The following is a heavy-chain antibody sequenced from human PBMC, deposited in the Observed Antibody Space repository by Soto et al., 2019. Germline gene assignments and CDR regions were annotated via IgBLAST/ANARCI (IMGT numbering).Heavy chain of an antibody. CDR2: ISGSGGST. Sequence: EVQLLESGGGLVQPGGSLRLSCAAAGFTFSNYAVTWVRQAPGKGLEWVSTISGSGGSTYYADSAKGRFTISRDKSKTTLYLQMTSLRAEDTAVYYCAKDQGSSWYEIDYWGQGALVTVS. D-gene: IGHD6-13*01. V-gene: IGHV3-23*01. CDR3: AKDQGSSWYEIDY. CDR1: GFTFSNYA. J-gene: IGHJ4*02.